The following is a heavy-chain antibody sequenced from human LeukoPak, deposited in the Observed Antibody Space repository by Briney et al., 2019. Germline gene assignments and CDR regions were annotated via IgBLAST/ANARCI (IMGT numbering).Heavy chain of an antibody. CDR1: GGSISSSSYY. CDR2: IYYSGST. V-gene: IGHV4-39*01. CDR3: ALHLWSGYYAFDY. J-gene: IGHJ4*02. Sequence: SETLSLTCTVSGGSISSSSYYWGWIRQPPGKGLEWIGSIYYSGSTYYNPSLKSRVTISVDTSKNQLSLKLSSVTAADTAVFYCALHLWSGYYAFDYWGQGTLVTVSS. D-gene: IGHD3-3*01.